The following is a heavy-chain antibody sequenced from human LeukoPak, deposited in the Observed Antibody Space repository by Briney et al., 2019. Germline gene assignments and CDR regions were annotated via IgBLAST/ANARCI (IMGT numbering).Heavy chain of an antibody. CDR1: GGTFSSYA. Sequence: SVKVSYKASGGTFSSYAISWVRQAPGQGLEWMGGIIPILGTANYAQKFQGRVTITTDESTSTAYMELSSLRSEDTAVYYCASYYGSGSYYFDYWGQGTLVTVSS. J-gene: IGHJ4*02. CDR3: ASYYGSGSYYFDY. V-gene: IGHV1-69*05. CDR2: IIPILGTA. D-gene: IGHD3-10*01.